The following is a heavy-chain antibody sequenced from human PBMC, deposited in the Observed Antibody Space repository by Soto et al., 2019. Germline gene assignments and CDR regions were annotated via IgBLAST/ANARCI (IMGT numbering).Heavy chain of an antibody. D-gene: IGHD6-19*01. CDR3: ARVTVAGF. CDR2: ISGDGTGT. J-gene: IGHJ4*02. Sequence: EVQLVESGGGLVQPGGSLRLSCAASGFTFSNYWMHWVRQAPGKGLVWVSRISGDGTGTDYADSVKGRFTISRDNAKKTLYLQMNNLRADDTAVYYSARVTVAGFWGQGTLVTVSS. CDR1: GFTFSNYW. V-gene: IGHV3-74*01.